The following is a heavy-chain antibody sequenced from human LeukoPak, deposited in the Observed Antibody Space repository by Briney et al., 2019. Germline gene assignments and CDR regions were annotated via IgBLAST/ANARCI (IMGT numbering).Heavy chain of an antibody. V-gene: IGHV4-39*01. CDR3: ARQWIQLSSSNYFHY. J-gene: IGHJ4*02. D-gene: IGHD5-18*01. CDR1: GGSISSSSYY. Sequence: SETLSLTFTVSGGSISSSSYYWGWIRQPPGKGLEWIGSIYYSGSTYYNPSLKSRVTISVDTSKNQFSLKLSSVTAADTAVYYCARQWIQLSSSNYFHYWVQGTLVTVSS. CDR2: IYYSGST.